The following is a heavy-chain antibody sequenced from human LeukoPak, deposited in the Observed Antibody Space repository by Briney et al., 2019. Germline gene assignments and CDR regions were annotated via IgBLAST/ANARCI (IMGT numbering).Heavy chain of an antibody. Sequence: PSETLSLTCTVSGGSISSVSYYWGWIRQPPGKGLEWIGSSHYSGSTYYNPSLKSRATISVDTSKNQFSLELTSVTAADTAVYYCARVRGSAWYRFDYWGQGTLVTVSS. J-gene: IGHJ4*02. CDR1: GGSISSVSYY. CDR2: SHYSGST. CDR3: ARVRGSAWYRFDY. D-gene: IGHD6-19*01. V-gene: IGHV4-39*01.